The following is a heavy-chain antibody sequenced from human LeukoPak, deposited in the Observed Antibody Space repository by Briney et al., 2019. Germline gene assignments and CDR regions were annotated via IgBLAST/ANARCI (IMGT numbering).Heavy chain of an antibody. V-gene: IGHV3-74*01. D-gene: IGHD2-2*01. CDR1: GFTFSSYW. Sequence: GGSLRLSCAASGFTFSSYWMHWVRQAPGKGLVWVSLINSDGSSTSYADSVKGRFTISRDNAKNTLYMQMNSLRAEDTAVYYCVRACSSTSCYPFDCWGQGTLVTVSS. CDR2: INSDGSST. J-gene: IGHJ4*02. CDR3: VRACSSTSCYPFDC.